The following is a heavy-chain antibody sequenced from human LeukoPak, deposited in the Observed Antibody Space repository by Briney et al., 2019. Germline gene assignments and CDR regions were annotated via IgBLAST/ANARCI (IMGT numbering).Heavy chain of an antibody. CDR3: ASNEVVTTAWDFDY. CDR1: GGSFSGYS. D-gene: IGHD2-21*02. Sequence: SETLSLTCAVYGGSFSGYSWSWIRQPPGKGLEWIGHINHSGSTNYNPSLKSRVTISVDTSKKQFSLNLYSVTAADTAVYYCASNEVVTTAWDFDYWGQGTLVTASS. CDR2: INHSGST. J-gene: IGHJ4*02. V-gene: IGHV4-34*01.